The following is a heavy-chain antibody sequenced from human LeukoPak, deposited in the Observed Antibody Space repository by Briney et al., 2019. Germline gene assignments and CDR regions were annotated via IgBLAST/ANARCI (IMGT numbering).Heavy chain of an antibody. V-gene: IGHV3-23*01. CDR3: AKGLGITMVRGSFDI. Sequence: GGTLRLSCAASGFTFSSYGMSWVRQAPGKGLEWVSAISGSGGSTYYADSVKGRFTISRDNSKNTLYLQMISLRAEDTAVYYCAKGLGITMVRGSFDIWGQGTMVTVSS. D-gene: IGHD3-10*01. CDR1: GFTFSSYG. J-gene: IGHJ3*02. CDR2: ISGSGGST.